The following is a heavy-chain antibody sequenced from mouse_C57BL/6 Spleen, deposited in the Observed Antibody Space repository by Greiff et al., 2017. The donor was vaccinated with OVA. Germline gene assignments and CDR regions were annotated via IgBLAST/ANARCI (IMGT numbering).Heavy chain of an antibody. J-gene: IGHJ2*01. CDR2: INPNNGGT. CDR1: GYTFTDYY. Sequence: VQLQQSGPELVKPGASVKISCKASGYTFTDYYMNWVKQSHGKSLEWIGDINPNNGGTSYNQKFKGKATLTVDKSSSTAYMELRSLTSEDAAVYYCASLGLYYFDYWGQGTTLTVSS. V-gene: IGHV1-26*01. D-gene: IGHD3-3*01. CDR3: ASLGLYYFDY.